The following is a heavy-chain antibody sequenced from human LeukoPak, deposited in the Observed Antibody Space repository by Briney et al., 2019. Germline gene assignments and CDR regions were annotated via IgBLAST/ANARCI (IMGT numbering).Heavy chain of an antibody. V-gene: IGHV3-23*01. CDR3: AKGFSTYVYNWFDP. J-gene: IGHJ5*02. Sequence: PGGSLRLSCAASGFTFLTYAMNWVRQAPGEGLEWVAGISGGSGSTYYADSVKGRFTVSRENSKSTLYLQMNRLRAADTAVYYCAKGFSTYVYNWFDPWGQGTLVTVSS. D-gene: IGHD3-16*01. CDR2: ISGGSGST. CDR1: GFTFLTYA.